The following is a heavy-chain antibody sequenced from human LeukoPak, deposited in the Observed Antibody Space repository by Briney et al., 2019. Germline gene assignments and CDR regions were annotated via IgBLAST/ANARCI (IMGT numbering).Heavy chain of an antibody. CDR1: GFTFGSYG. J-gene: IGHJ4*02. Sequence: QPGRSLRLSCAASGFTFGSYGMHWVRQAPGKGLEWVAVMWYDGSNKYYADSVKGRFTISRDNSKNTLYLQMNSLRAEDTAVYYCAREHSGSYSYYFDYWGQGTLVTVSS. V-gene: IGHV3-33*01. CDR2: MWYDGSNK. CDR3: AREHSGSYSYYFDY. D-gene: IGHD1-26*01.